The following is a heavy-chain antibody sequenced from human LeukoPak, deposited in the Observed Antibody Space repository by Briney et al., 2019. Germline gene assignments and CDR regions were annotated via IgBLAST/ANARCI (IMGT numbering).Heavy chain of an antibody. CDR1: GFTFDNYW. CDR2: ISPDGIGT. J-gene: IGHJ4*02. D-gene: IGHD3-22*01. V-gene: IGHV3-74*01. CDR3: SSGPYYYDSSGNGFLGF. Sequence: PGGSLRLSCTASGFTFDNYWMHWVRQAPGQGLVWVSRISPDGIGTNYADSVKGRFTISRDNAKESLYVQMDSLRAEDTALYYCSSGPYYYDSSGNGFLGFWGQGTLVTVSS.